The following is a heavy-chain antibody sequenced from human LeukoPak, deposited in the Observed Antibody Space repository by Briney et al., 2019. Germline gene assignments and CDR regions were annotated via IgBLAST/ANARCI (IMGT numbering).Heavy chain of an antibody. Sequence: HPGRSLRLSCAASGFTFSSYAMHWVRQAPGKGLEWVAVISYDGSNKYYADSVKGRFTISRDNSKNTLYLQMNSLRAEDTAVYYCAKAQYLDYYGSGFDYWGQGTLVTVSS. CDR2: ISYDGSNK. CDR1: GFTFSSYA. V-gene: IGHV3-30*04. CDR3: AKAQYLDYYGSGFDY. J-gene: IGHJ4*02. D-gene: IGHD3-10*01.